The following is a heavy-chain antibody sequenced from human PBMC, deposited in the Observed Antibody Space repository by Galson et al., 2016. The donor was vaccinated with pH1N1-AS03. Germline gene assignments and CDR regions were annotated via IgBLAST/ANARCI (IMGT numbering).Heavy chain of an antibody. CDR1: GYRFSTYY. J-gene: IGHJ6*02. CDR2: FHPGDPDT. V-gene: IGHV5-51*01. CDR3: ARHSQCTRGTCYSSYFYALDV. D-gene: IGHD4-11*01. Sequence: QSGAEVKKPGESLNISCQGSGYRFSTYYIAWVRQMPGKGLEWMGIFHPGDPDTKYHPSFQGLVTMSADQSTNPAYLHGSSLKASDTAIYYCARHSQCTRGTCYSSYFYALDVWGRGTAVTVS.